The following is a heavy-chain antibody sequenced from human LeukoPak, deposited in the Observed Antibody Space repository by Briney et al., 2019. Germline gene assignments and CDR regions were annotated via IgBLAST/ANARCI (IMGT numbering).Heavy chain of an antibody. Sequence: SETLSLTCTVSGGSISSYYWSWIRQPPGKGLEWIGYIYYSGSTNYNPSLKSRVTISVDTSKNQFSLKLSSVTAADTAVYYCARVYGSGYDFRGAFDIWGQGTMVTVSS. J-gene: IGHJ3*02. CDR1: GGSISSYY. V-gene: IGHV4-59*01. CDR2: IYYSGST. D-gene: IGHD5-12*01. CDR3: ARVYGSGYDFRGAFDI.